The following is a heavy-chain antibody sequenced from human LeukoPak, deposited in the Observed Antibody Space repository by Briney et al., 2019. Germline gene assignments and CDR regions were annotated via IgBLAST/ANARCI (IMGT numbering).Heavy chain of an antibody. V-gene: IGHV4-61*02. J-gene: IGHJ4*02. CDR1: GGSVSSDDYY. CDR2: VYTSGNT. Sequence: EPSQTLSLTCTISGGSVSSDDYYWSWIRQPAGKGLEWIGRVYTSGNTNYNPSLKSRVTISIDTSKNQFSLKLNSVTAADTAVYYCAAESERWLVRSWGQGTLVTVSS. CDR3: AAESERWLVRS. D-gene: IGHD6-19*01.